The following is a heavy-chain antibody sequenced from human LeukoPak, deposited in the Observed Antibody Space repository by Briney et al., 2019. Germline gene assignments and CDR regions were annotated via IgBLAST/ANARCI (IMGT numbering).Heavy chain of an antibody. CDR1: GYTFTSYD. CDR3: ARGRLVRNWFDP. CDR2: MNPNSGNT. D-gene: IGHD3-10*01. V-gene: IGHV1-8*01. Sequence: ASVKVSCKASGYTFTSYDINWVRRATGQGLEWMGWMNPNSGNTGYSQKFQGRVTMTRNTSISTAYMELSSLRSEDTAVYYCARGRLVRNWFDPWGQGTLVTVSS. J-gene: IGHJ5*02.